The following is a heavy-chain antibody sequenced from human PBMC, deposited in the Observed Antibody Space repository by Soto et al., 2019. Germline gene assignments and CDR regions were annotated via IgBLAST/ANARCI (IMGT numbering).Heavy chain of an antibody. D-gene: IGHD3-10*01. Sequence: GASVKVSCKASGYTFPSYGMHWGRQAPGQRLEWMGWINAGNGNTKYSQKFQGRVTITRDTSASTAYMELSSLRSEDTAVYYCARDPITMYYYYXDVWGKGTTVTVSS. CDR1: GYTFPSYG. V-gene: IGHV1-3*01. CDR3: ARDPITMYYYYXDV. J-gene: IGHJ6*03. CDR2: INAGNGNT.